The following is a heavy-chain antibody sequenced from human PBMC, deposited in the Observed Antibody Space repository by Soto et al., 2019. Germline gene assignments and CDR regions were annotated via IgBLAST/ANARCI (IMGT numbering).Heavy chain of an antibody. J-gene: IGHJ5*02. V-gene: IGHV4-38-2*02. CDR2: IYHSGTT. Sequence: SETLSLTCAGSGFSISSGYFWGWIRQPPGKGPEWLGSIYHSGTTYYNPSVKGRVTISVDTSKNQFSLKMSSVTAADTAVYYCARDSSGYYWFDPWGQGTLVTVSS. CDR3: ARDSSGYYWFDP. D-gene: IGHD3-22*01. CDR1: GFSISSGYF.